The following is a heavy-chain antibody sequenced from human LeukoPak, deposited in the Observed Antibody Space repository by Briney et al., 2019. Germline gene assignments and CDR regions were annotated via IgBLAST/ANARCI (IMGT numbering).Heavy chain of an antibody. CDR2: IHTGGST. J-gene: IGHJ4*02. D-gene: IGHD5-24*01. CDR1: GFTVSSNY. V-gene: IGHV3-53*01. Sequence: QSGGSLRLSCAASGFTVSSNYMSWVRQAPGKGLEWVSVIHTGGSTYYADSVKGRFTISRDTSNNTLYLQMNSLRAEDTAVYYCARGGKWLQLRYFDYWGQGTLVTVSS. CDR3: ARGGKWLQLRYFDY.